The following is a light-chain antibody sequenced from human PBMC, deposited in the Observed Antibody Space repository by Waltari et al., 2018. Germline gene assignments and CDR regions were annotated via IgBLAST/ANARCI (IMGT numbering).Light chain of an antibody. V-gene: IGLV2-14*03. J-gene: IGLJ3*02. Sequence: QSALTQPASVSGSPGQSITISCPGTSSDVGGYNYVSWYQQHPGKAPKLLIYDVSNRPSGVSNRVAGSKSGNTASLTISGLQAEDEADYYCSSYTRSSTWVFGGGTKLTVL. CDR1: SSDVGGYNY. CDR2: DVS. CDR3: SSYTRSSTWV.